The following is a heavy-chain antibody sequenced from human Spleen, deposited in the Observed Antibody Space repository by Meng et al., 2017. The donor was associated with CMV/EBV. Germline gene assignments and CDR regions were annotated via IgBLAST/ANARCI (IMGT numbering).Heavy chain of an antibody. CDR1: GYTFTTHD. Sequence: QVQLVQSGAEVKKRGASVKVSCKASGYTFTTHDIQWVRQATGQVLGWMGWINPSSANTGYAQTFQGRVTMTRSTSTTTAYMELSSLRSEDTAVYYCAVWEPPGYWGQGTLVTVSS. D-gene: IGHD1-26*01. J-gene: IGHJ4*02. V-gene: IGHV1-8*01. CDR3: AVWEPPGY. CDR2: INPSSANT.